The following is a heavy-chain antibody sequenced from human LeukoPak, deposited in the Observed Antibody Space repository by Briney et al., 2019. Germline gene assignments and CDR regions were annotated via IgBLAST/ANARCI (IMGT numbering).Heavy chain of an antibody. CDR2: VNPNSGDT. D-gene: IGHD3-22*01. J-gene: IGHJ3*02. CDR3: ARDLNYYDSSGYYDAFDI. CDR1: GYTFTGYY. Sequence: ASVKVSCKASGYTFTGYYMHWVRQAPGQGLEWMGWVNPNSGDTHFTQKFQGRVTMTRDSSISTAYMELSRLRSDDTAVYYCARDLNYYDSSGYYDAFDIWGQGTMVTVSS. V-gene: IGHV1-2*02.